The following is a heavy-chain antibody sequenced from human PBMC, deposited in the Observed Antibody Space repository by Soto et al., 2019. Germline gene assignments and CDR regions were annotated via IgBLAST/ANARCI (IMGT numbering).Heavy chain of an antibody. D-gene: IGHD2-2*01. Sequence: GESLKISCKGSGYTFTDYWIGWVRQLPGKGLEWMGIIYPGDSDTRYSPSFQGHVTITVDKSTSTAYLQWNTLKASDTAMYYCARHTSNFRYYYYAMDVWGRGTTVTVSS. J-gene: IGHJ6*02. CDR2: IYPGDSDT. CDR1: GYTFTDYW. CDR3: ARHTSNFRYYYYAMDV. V-gene: IGHV5-51*01.